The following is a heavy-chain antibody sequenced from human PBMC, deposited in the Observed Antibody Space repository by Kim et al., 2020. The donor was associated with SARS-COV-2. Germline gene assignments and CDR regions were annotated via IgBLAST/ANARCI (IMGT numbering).Heavy chain of an antibody. CDR1: GFTFSSYA. D-gene: IGHD3-10*01. CDR3: AKDGGIGVGELPDY. J-gene: IGHJ4*02. Sequence: GGSLRLSCAASGFTFSSYAMSWVRQAPGTGLEWVSAISGSGGSTYYADSVKGRFTISRDNSKNTLYLQMNSLRAEDTAVYYCAKDGGIGVGELPDYWGQGTLVTVSS. CDR2: ISGSGGST. V-gene: IGHV3-23*01.